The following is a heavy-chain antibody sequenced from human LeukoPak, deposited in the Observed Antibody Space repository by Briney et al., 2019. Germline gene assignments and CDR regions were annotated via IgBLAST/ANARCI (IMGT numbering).Heavy chain of an antibody. J-gene: IGHJ6*02. CDR1: GGSISSYY. CDR3: ARLVAPSPHYYYGMDV. Sequence: SETLSLTCTVSGGSISSYYWSWIRQPPGKGLEWIGYIYYSGSTNYNPSLKSRVTISVDTSKNQFSLKLSSVTAADTAVYYCARLVAPSPHYYYGMDVWGQGTTVTVSS. CDR2: IYYSGST. D-gene: IGHD2-21*01. V-gene: IGHV4-59*08.